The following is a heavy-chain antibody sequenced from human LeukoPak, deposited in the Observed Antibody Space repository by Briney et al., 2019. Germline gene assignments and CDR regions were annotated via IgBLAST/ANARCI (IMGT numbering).Heavy chain of an antibody. D-gene: IGHD6-13*01. Sequence: GGSLRLSCAASGFTFSSYSMNWVRQAPGKGLEWVSSISSSSSYIYYADSVKGRFTISRDNAKNSLYLQMNSLRAEDTAVYYCARVSRGQQLPLGDYYYYMDVWGKGTTVTVSS. V-gene: IGHV3-21*01. CDR1: GFTFSSYS. J-gene: IGHJ6*03. CDR2: ISSSSSYI. CDR3: ARVSRGQQLPLGDYYYYMDV.